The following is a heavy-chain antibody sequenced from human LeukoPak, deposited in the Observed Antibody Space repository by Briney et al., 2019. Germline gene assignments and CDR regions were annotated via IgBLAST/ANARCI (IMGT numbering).Heavy chain of an antibody. CDR1: GFTFSSYA. J-gene: IGHJ6*02. CDR2: ISYDGSNK. D-gene: IGHD6-13*01. CDR3: ARALTGRDSSSWYWYYYYYYGMDV. Sequence: GRSLRLSCAASGFTFSSYAMHWVRQAPGKGLEWMAVISYDGSNKYYADSVKGRFTISRDNSKNTLYLQMNSLRAEDTAVYYCARALTGRDSSSWYWYYYYYYGMDVWGQGTTVTVSS. V-gene: IGHV3-30*04.